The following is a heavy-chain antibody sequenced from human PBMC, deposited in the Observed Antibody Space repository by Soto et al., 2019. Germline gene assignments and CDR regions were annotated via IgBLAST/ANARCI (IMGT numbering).Heavy chain of an antibody. CDR2: TFSNDEK. CDR3: ARVRSGVITMVRGAYNWFDP. CDR1: GFSLSNARMG. V-gene: IGHV2-26*01. J-gene: IGHJ5*02. D-gene: IGHD3-10*01. Sequence: QVTLKESGPVLVKPTETLTLTCTVSGFSLSNARMGVSWIRQPPGKALEWLAHTFSNDEKSYSTSLKSRLTSAKDTPKGLVVRTMTNMDPVDTATYYCARVRSGVITMVRGAYNWFDPWGQGTLVTVSS.